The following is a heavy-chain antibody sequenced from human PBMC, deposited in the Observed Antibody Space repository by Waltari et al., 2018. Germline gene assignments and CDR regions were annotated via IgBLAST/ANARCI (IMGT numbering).Heavy chain of an antibody. J-gene: IGHJ4*02. CDR2: IYYSGST. V-gene: IGHV4-39*07. CDR1: GGSISSSSYY. D-gene: IGHD6-6*01. Sequence: QLQLQESGPGLVKPSETLSLTCTVSGGSISSSSYYWGWIRQPPGKGLEWIGSIYYSGSTYYNPSLKSRVTISVDTSKNQFSLKLSSVTAADTAVYYCARAFLRARPFDYWGQGTLVTVSS. CDR3: ARAFLRARPFDY.